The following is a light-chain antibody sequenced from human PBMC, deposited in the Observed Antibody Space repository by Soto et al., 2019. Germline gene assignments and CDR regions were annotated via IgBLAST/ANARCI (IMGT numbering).Light chain of an antibody. V-gene: IGKV3-15*01. CDR3: QQYNNWPPIT. J-gene: IGKJ1*01. CDR2: GAS. CDR1: QTIDNT. Sequence: EIVMTPSPATLSLSPGGRATLSCRASQTIDNTLAWYQQKPGQAPRLLIYGASTRATGIPARFSGSGSGTEFTLTISSLQSEDFAVYYCQQYNNWPPITFGQGTKVDIK.